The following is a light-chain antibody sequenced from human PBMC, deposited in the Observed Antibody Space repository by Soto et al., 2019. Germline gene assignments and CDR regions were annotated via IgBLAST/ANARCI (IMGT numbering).Light chain of an antibody. Sequence: QSVLTQPASVSGSPGQSISISCTGTSSDVGGYNYVSWYQQLPGRAPKLIIYDVSNRPSGVSDRFSGSKSGNTASLTISGLQAEDEADYYCSSYTSSDIRIFGGGTKVTVL. V-gene: IGLV2-14*03. CDR2: DVS. CDR3: SSYTSSDIRI. CDR1: SSDVGGYNY. J-gene: IGLJ2*01.